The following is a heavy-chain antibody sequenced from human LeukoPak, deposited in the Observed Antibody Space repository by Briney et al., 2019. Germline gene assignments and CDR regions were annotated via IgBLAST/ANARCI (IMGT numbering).Heavy chain of an antibody. CDR1: GFTFSSYS. V-gene: IGHV3-21*01. CDR3: ASGLNDYGDYEDY. CDR2: ISSSSSYI. D-gene: IGHD4-17*01. J-gene: IGHJ4*02. Sequence: GGSLRLSCAASGFTFSSYSMNWVRQAPGKGLEWVSSISSSSSYIYYADSVKGRFTISRDNAKNSLYLQMNSLRAEDTAVYYCASGLNDYGDYEDYWGQGTLVTVSS.